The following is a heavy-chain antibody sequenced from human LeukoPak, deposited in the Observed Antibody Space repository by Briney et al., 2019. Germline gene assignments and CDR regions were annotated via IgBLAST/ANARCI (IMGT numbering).Heavy chain of an antibody. CDR2: IYPGNSDT. J-gene: IGHJ4*02. D-gene: IGHD6-19*01. CDR3: ARVAVAGGGGYFDY. V-gene: IGHV5-51*01. CDR1: GYIFTSYW. Sequence: GESLQISCKGSGYIFTSYWIGWVRQMPGKGLEWMGIIYPGNSDTRYSPSFQGQVTISADKSISTAYLQWSSLQASDTAMYYCARVAVAGGGGYFDYWGQGTLVTVSS.